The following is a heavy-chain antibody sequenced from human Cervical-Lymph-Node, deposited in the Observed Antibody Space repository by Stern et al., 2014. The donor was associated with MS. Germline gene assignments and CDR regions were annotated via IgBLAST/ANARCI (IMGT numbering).Heavy chain of an antibody. D-gene: IGHD2-15*01. V-gene: IGHV4-59*01. CDR3: AREGEYCSGSRCYPFLDY. CDR2: ISHTGSV. CDR1: GGSLRSYY. Sequence: DQLVESGPGLVKPSETLSLTCTVSGGSLRSYYWNWIRQAPGKGLEWLGFISHTGSVNYNPSLSSRVAMSVDTSKNQFSLTVSSVTAADTAVYYCAREGEYCSGSRCYPFLDYWGQGTLVTVSS. J-gene: IGHJ4*02.